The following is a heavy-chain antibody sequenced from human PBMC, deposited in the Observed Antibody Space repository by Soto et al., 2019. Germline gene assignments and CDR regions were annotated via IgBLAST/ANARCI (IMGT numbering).Heavy chain of an antibody. V-gene: IGHV1-18*01. D-gene: IGHD4-17*01. CDR3: ARVHDYGDYVDYYYYMDV. J-gene: IGHJ6*03. CDR1: GYTFTSYG. CDR2: ISAYNGNT. Sequence: ASVKVSCKASGYTFTSYGISWVRQAPGQGLEWMGWISAYNGNTNYAQKNQGRDTMTTDTSTSTSYMELRSLRSDDTAVYYCARVHDYGDYVDYYYYMDVWGKGTTVTVSS.